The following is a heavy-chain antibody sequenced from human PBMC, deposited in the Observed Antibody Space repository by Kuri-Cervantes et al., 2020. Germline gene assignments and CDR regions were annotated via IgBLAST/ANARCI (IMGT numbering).Heavy chain of an antibody. J-gene: IGHJ4*02. V-gene: IGHV1-3*01. D-gene: IGHD3-3*01. CDR2: INAGNGNT. CDR1: GYTFTSYA. CDR3: AREDFWSGYDY. Sequence: ASVKVSCKASGYTFTSYAMHWVRQAPGQRLEWMGWINAGNGNTKYAQKLQGRVTMTTDTSTSTAYMELRSLRSDDTAVYYCAREDFWSGYDYWGQGTLVTVSS.